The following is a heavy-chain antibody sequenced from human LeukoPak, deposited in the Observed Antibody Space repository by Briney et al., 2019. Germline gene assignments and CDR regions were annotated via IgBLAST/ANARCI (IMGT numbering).Heavy chain of an antibody. Sequence: TASETLSLTCTVSGYSISSGYYWGWIRQPPGKGLEWIGSIYYSGSTYYNPSLKSRVTISVDTSKNQFSLKLSSVTAADTAVYYCARGYSSSFLDPNFDCWGQGTLVTVSS. CDR2: IYYSGST. J-gene: IGHJ4*02. CDR1: GYSISSGYY. V-gene: IGHV4-38-2*02. CDR3: ARGYSSSFLDPNFDC. D-gene: IGHD6-13*01.